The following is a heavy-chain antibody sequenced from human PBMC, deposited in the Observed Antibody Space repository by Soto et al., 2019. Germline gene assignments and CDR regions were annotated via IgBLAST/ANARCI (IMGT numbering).Heavy chain of an antibody. CDR3: AKIAKGHVTTVTTIDY. J-gene: IGHJ4*02. CDR1: GFTFSSYG. CDR2: IWYDGSNK. D-gene: IGHD4-17*01. V-gene: IGHV3-33*06. Sequence: GGSLRLSCAASGFTFSSYGMHWVRQAPGKGLEWVAVIWYDGSNKYYADSVKGRFTISRDNSKNTLYLQMNSLRAEDTAVYYCAKIAKGHVTTVTTIDYWGQGALVTVSS.